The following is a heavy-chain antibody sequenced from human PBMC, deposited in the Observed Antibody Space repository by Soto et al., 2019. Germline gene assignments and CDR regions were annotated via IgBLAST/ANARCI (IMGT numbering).Heavy chain of an antibody. J-gene: IGHJ3*02. CDR3: AKNVLRFLEWPGAFDI. V-gene: IGHV3-23*01. D-gene: IGHD3-3*01. CDR2: ISGSGGST. CDR1: GFTFSSYA. Sequence: GGSLRLSCAASGFTFSSYAMSWVRQAPGKGLEWVSAISGSGGSTYYADSVKGRFTISRDNSKNTLYLQMNSLRAEDTAIYYCAKNVLRFLEWPGAFDIWGQGTMVTVSS.